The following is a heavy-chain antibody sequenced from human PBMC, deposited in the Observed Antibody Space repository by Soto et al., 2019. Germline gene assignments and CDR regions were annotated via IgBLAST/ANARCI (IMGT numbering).Heavy chain of an antibody. Sequence: GGSLRLSCAASGFTFSSYSMNWVRQAPGKGLEWVSSISSSSSYIYYADSVKGRFTISRDNSKNTLYLQMNSLRAEDTAVYYCASKYYYGSGANFQHWGQGTLVTVSS. CDR2: ISSSSSYI. J-gene: IGHJ1*01. D-gene: IGHD3-10*01. V-gene: IGHV3-21*04. CDR1: GFTFSSYS. CDR3: ASKYYYGSGANFQH.